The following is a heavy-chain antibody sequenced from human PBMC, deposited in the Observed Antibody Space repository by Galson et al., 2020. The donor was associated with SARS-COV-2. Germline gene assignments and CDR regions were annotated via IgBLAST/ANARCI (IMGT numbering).Heavy chain of an antibody. D-gene: IGHD3-10*01. CDR2: ISSSSSYI. CDR3: ATGSHYYYYYYGMDV. J-gene: IGHJ6*02. V-gene: IGHV3-21*01. CDR1: GFTFSSYS. Sequence: GESLKISCAASGFTFSSYSMNWVRQAPGKGLEWVSSISSSSSYIYYADSVKGRFTISRDNAKNSLYLQMNSLRAEDTAVYYCATGSHYYYYYYGMDVWGQGTTVTVSS.